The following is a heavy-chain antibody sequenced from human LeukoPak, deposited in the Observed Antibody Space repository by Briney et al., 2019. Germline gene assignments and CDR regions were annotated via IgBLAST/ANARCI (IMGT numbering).Heavy chain of an antibody. CDR1: GDSVSSNSAA. CDR2: TYYRYKWYN. Sequence: HSQTLSLTCAISGDSVSSNSAAWNWLRQSPSRGLEWLGRTYYRYKWYNDYAVFVKGRIAINPDTSKNQFSLQLNSETPEDTAVYYCARAKGRSPLFDYWGQGTLVTVSS. V-gene: IGHV6-1*01. D-gene: IGHD6-13*01. J-gene: IGHJ4*02. CDR3: ARAKGRSPLFDY.